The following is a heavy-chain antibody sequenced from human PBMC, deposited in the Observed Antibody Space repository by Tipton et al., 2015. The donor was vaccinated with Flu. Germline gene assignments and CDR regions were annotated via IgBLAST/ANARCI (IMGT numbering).Heavy chain of an antibody. D-gene: IGHD3-3*01. CDR3: ARVRDLTIFGVVITEGMDV. CDR2: INPSGGST. CDR1: GYTFTSYY. Sequence: QVQLVQSGAEVKKPGASVKVSCKASGYTFTSYYMHWVRQAPGQGLEWMGIINPSGGSTSYAQKFQGRVTMTRDTSTSTVYMELSSLGSEDTAVYYCARVRDLTIFGVVITEGMDVWGQGATVTVSS. J-gene: IGHJ6*02. V-gene: IGHV1-46*01.